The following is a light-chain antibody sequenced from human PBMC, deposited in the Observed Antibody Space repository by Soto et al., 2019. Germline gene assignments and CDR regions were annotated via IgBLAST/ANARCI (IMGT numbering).Light chain of an antibody. CDR1: QGISSA. V-gene: IGKV1D-13*01. Sequence: IQMTQSPSSLSASVGDRVTITCRASQGISSALAWYQQKPGKAPNLLIYDASNLESGVPSRFSGSGSGTDFTLTISSLQPEDFATYYCQQYNKYPLTFGGGTKVDIK. CDR3: QQYNKYPLT. CDR2: DAS. J-gene: IGKJ4*01.